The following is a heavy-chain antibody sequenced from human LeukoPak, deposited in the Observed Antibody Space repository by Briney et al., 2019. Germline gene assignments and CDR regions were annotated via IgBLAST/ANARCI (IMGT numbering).Heavy chain of an antibody. CDR2: IRSSGSTK. V-gene: IGHV3-11*04. D-gene: IGHD6-13*01. J-gene: IGHJ4*02. CDR3: ARAESSWCNYFDY. Sequence: GGSLRLSCAASGFTFSDYYMSWIRQAPGKGLEWVSYIRSSGSTKYYADSVKGRFTLSRDNAKNSLYLQMNSLRAEDTAVYYCARAESSWCNYFDYWGQGTLVTVSS. CDR1: GFTFSDYY.